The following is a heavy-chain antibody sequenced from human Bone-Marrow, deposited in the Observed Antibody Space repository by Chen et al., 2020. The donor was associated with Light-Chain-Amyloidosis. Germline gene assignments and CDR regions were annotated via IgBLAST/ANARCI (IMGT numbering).Heavy chain of an antibody. J-gene: IGHJ4*02. CDR2: VSGSTVST. D-gene: IGHD3-10*01. CDR1: GFNFSSFG. Sequence: EVQLVESGGGLVQPGGSLRLSCVTSGFNFSSFGMSWVRQAPGKGLEWVSTVSGSTVSTYYAGAVKGRFIISRDNSKSTLYLQMNSLRAGDTAVYFCTRKGGYFDFWGQGSLVTVSS. V-gene: IGHV3-23*04. CDR3: TRKGGYFDF.